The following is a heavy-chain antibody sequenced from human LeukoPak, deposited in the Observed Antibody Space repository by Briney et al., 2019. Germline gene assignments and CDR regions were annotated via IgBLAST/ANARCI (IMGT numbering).Heavy chain of an antibody. CDR1: GGSISSANYY. CDR3: ARYCSGGRCSST. D-gene: IGHD2-15*01. Sequence: SETLSLTCTVSGGSISSANYYWSWIRQPAGKILEWVGRIYTSGSIDYNPSLKSRVIISVDTSKNQFSLNLSSVTAADTAVYYCARYCSGGRCSSTWGQGTLVTVSS. V-gene: IGHV4-61*02. J-gene: IGHJ5*02. CDR2: IYTSGSI.